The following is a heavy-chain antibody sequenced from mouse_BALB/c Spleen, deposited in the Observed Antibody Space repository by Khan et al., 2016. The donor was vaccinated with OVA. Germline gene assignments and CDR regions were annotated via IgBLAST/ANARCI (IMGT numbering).Heavy chain of an antibody. J-gene: IGHJ3*01. CDR3: ARDDWFAY. CDR2: ISSGGKT. Sequence: EVELVEPGGGLVKPGGSLKLSCAASGFTFSNYAMSWVRQTPEKRLEWVAAISSGGKTYYPDSVKGRFTIPRDNARNTMYLQMSSLRSEDTAMYYSARDDWFAYWGQGTLVTVSA. CDR1: GFTFSNYA. V-gene: IGHV5-6-5*01.